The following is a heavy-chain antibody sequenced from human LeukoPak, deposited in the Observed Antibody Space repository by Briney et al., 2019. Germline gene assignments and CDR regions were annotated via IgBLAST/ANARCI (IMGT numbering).Heavy chain of an antibody. CDR3: ARFSTSSSRFFDQ. Sequence: PSETLSLTCTVSGGSISAYYWSWIRHPPGKGLEWISYIHYSRTTNYYPSLKGRVTIALDTSKNQFSLKLKSVTAADTAVYYCARFSTSSSRFFDQWGQGTLVTVSS. CDR2: IHYSRTT. V-gene: IGHV4-59*01. J-gene: IGHJ4*02. CDR1: GGSISAYY. D-gene: IGHD6-6*01.